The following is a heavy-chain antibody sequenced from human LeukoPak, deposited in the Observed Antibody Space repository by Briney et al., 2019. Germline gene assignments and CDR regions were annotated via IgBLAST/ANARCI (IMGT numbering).Heavy chain of an antibody. CDR1: GFSFSSYG. CDR3: ARDLLLWFGELSGDSDY. Sequence: GGSLRLSCAASGFSFSSYGMHWVRQAPGKGLEWVAVIWYDGSHKYYADSVKGRFTISRDNSKNTLHLQMNSLRAEDTAVYYCARDLLLWFGELSGDSDYWGQGTLVTVSS. D-gene: IGHD3-10*01. CDR2: IWYDGSHK. V-gene: IGHV3-33*08. J-gene: IGHJ4*02.